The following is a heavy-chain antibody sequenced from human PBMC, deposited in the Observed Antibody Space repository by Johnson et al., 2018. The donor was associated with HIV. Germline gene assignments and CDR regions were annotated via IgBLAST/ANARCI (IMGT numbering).Heavy chain of an antibody. Sequence: EVQLVESGGGVVQPGRSLRLSCAASGFTFSSYDIHWVRQATGKGLESVSPIGPAADTYYADSVKGRFTISRDNSKNTLYLQMNSLRAEDTAVYYCAKDCSSGWWRITKSDAFDIWGQGTMVTVSS. D-gene: IGHD6-19*01. J-gene: IGHJ3*02. CDR3: AKDCSSGWWRITKSDAFDI. CDR2: IGPAADT. V-gene: IGHV3-13*01. CDR1: GFTFSSYD.